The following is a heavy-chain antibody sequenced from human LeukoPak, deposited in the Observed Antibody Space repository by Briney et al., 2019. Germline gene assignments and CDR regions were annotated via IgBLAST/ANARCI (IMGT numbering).Heavy chain of an antibody. J-gene: IGHJ5*02. CDR1: GVPITDYY. CDR2: MYYSGDS. V-gene: IGHV4-59*01. Sequence: PSETLSLTCNISGVPITDYYWSWIRLAPRRGLEWIGYMYYSGDSNSNPSPEGRVTMSADTSTNQFSLRLTSVTAADTAIYYCARELPSTGNWFDPWGQGILVTVSS. CDR3: ARELPSTGNWFDP. D-gene: IGHD1-14*01.